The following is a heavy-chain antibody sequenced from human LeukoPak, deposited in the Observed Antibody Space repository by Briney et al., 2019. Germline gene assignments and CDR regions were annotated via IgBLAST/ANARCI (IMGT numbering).Heavy chain of an antibody. CDR1: GFDFSIYV. J-gene: IGHJ4*02. D-gene: IGHD3-22*01. Sequence: GRSLRLSCAGSGFDFSIYVMHWVRQAPGKGLEWVAVIADDGGHIYYADSVKGRFTISRDNSKNTLFLQMNSLRAEDTAVYFCAKRGVVIRVILVGFHKEAYYFDSWGQGALVTVSS. CDR2: IADDGGHI. CDR3: AKRGVVIRVILVGFHKEAYYFDS. V-gene: IGHV3-30*07.